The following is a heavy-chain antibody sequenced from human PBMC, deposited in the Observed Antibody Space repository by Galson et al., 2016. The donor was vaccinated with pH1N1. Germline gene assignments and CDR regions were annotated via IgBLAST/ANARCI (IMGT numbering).Heavy chain of an antibody. CDR3: ARPGNYDGDRRGAFDL. CDR1: GFTFSSWH. D-gene: IGHD4-23*01. J-gene: IGHJ3*01. CDR2: IIYTSATI. Sequence: SLRLSCAASGFTFSSWHMDWVRQAPGEGLEWISFIIYTSATIYYADSVKGRFTVSRDNAKNSLYLQMNRLRAEDTAVDYCARPGNYDGDRRGAFDLWGQGTMVTVSP. V-gene: IGHV3-48*04.